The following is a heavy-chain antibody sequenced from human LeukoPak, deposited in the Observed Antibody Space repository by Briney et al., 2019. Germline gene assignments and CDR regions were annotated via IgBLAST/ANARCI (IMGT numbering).Heavy chain of an antibody. CDR3: ARPATGFSRGWFDP. V-gene: IGHV4-38-2*02. Sequence: SETLSLTCTVSGYSISSGYYWGWIRQPPGKGLEWIGSIYHSGSTYYNPSLKSRVTISVDTSKNQFSLKLSSVTAADTAVYYCARPATGFSRGWFDPWGQGTLVTVSS. D-gene: IGHD1-14*01. CDR1: GYSISSGYY. CDR2: IYHSGST. J-gene: IGHJ5*02.